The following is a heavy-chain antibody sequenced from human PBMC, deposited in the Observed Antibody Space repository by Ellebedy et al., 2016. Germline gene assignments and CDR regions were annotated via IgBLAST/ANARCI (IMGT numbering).Heavy chain of an antibody. J-gene: IGHJ4*02. CDR3: ARGFYYGSGSPANYFDY. CDR2: IYSGGNT. V-gene: IGHV3-66*01. CDR1: GFTVSSDY. Sequence: GESLKISCAASGFTVSSDYMTWVRQAPGKGLEWVSLIYSGGNTFYADSVKGRFTISRDNSKNTLYLQMNSLRAEDTAVYYCARGFYYGSGSPANYFDYWGQGTLVTVSS. D-gene: IGHD3-10*01.